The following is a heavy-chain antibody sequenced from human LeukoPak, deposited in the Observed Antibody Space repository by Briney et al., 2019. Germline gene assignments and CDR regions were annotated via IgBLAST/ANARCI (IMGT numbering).Heavy chain of an antibody. Sequence: GGSLRLSCAASGFTFSSYWMSWVRQAPGKGLEWVANMKQDGSERYYVDSVKGRFTISRDNAKSSLYLQMNSLRVEDTAVYYCARYLDFRADYYFDYWGQGTLVTVSS. CDR1: GFTFSSYW. V-gene: IGHV3-7*01. D-gene: IGHD3/OR15-3a*01. CDR2: MKQDGSER. CDR3: ARYLDFRADYYFDY. J-gene: IGHJ4*02.